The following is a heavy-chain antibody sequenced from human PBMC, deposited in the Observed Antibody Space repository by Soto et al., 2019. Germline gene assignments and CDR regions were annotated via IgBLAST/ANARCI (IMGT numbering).Heavy chain of an antibody. CDR3: ARQGVEYSYEKDY. V-gene: IGHV1-69*01. J-gene: IGHJ4*02. Sequence: QVQLVQSGAEVKKPGSSVKVSCKASGGTFSSYAISWVRQAPGQGLEWMGGIIPIFGTANYAQKFQGRVAITADESTSTASMELSRLRSEDTAVYYCARQGVEYSYEKDYWGQGTLVPVSS. CDR1: GGTFSSYA. D-gene: IGHD5-18*01. CDR2: IIPIFGTA.